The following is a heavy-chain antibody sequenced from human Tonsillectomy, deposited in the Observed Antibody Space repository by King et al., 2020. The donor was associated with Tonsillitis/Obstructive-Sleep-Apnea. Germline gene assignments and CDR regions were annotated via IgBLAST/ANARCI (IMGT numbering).Heavy chain of an antibody. CDR2: IYPGGSDT. CDR3: ARQENTDGDYVDY. Sequence: QLVQSGAEVKKPGESLKISCKGSGYRFTSYWIGWVRQLPGKCPEVKGIIYPGGSDTRYSPSFQGQVTISADNSISTAYLQWSSLQASDTAMYYCARQENTDGDYVDYWGQGTLVTVSS. D-gene: IGHD2/OR15-2a*01. V-gene: IGHV5-51*01. CDR1: GYRFTSYW. J-gene: IGHJ4*02.